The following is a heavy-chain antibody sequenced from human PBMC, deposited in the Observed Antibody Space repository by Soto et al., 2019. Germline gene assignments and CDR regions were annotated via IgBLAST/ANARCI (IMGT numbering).Heavy chain of an antibody. Sequence: QVQLQESGPGLVKASETLSLTCAVSGDSISSGAWWSWVRQSPGKGLQWIGEIYHSGNTRNNPSLTSRVTMSVDKSNNQFSLNLMSVTAADTATYYCARDSRTGCSSTDCYMSWGRGILVTVSS. J-gene: IGHJ5*02. D-gene: IGHD2-2*01. V-gene: IGHV4-4*02. CDR1: GDSISSGAW. CDR2: IYHSGNT. CDR3: ARDSRTGCSSTDCYMS.